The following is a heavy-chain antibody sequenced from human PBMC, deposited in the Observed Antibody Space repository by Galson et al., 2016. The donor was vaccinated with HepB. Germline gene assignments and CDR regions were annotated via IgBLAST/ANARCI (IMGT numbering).Heavy chain of an antibody. D-gene: IGHD3-9*01. Sequence: SLRLSCAASGFTFSSYAMSWFRQAPGKGLEWVSGIIENSGSTYYADSVKGRFTISRDNSKNTLYLRMNSLRAEDTAVYYCARDYKVRSDWSFYWGQGTLVTVSS. J-gene: IGHJ4*02. CDR2: IIENSGST. V-gene: IGHV3-23*01. CDR3: ARDYKVRSDWSFY. CDR1: GFTFSSYA.